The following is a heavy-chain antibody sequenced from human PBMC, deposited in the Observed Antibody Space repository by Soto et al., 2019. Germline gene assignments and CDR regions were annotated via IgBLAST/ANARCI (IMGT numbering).Heavy chain of an antibody. CDR3: ARGHLFYNYDGNGYRLDS. Sequence: GGSLRLSCAASGFRFSNNYMTWVRQSPGKGLEWVANINEDGRVKYYVDSVKGRFSMSRDNAKNSLYLQMNSLKVEDTAVYYCARGHLFYNYDGNGYRLDSWGQGTLVTVSS. CDR2: INEDGRVK. D-gene: IGHD3-22*01. V-gene: IGHV3-7*04. CDR1: GFRFSNNY. J-gene: IGHJ4*02.